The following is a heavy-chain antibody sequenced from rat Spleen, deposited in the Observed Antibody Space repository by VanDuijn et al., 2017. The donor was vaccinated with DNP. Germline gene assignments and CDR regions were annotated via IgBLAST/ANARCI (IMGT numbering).Heavy chain of an antibody. CDR2: ITYDGGST. D-gene: IGHD1-6*01. Sequence: EVQLVESGGGLVQPGRSLKLSCAASGFIFSDYYMAWVRQAPTKGLEWVAYITYDGGSTYYRDSVKGRFTISRDNAKSSLYLQMNSLRSEDTATYYCARGIITALPYWSFDFWGPGTMVTVSS. CDR1: GFIFSDYY. V-gene: IGHV5-20*01. CDR3: ARGIITALPYWSFDF. J-gene: IGHJ1*01.